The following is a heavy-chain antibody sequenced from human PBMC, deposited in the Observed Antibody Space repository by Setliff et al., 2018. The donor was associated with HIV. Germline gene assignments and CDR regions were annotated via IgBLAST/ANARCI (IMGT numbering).Heavy chain of an antibody. D-gene: IGHD6-6*01. Sequence: GGSLRLSCAASGFTFSSYWMHWVRQAPGKGLVWVSRINSDGSSTSYADSVKGRFTISRDNAKNTLYLQMNSLRAEDTAVYYCALTPYSSSSLSYWGQGNLVTVLL. CDR1: GFTFSSYW. J-gene: IGHJ4*02. CDR3: ALTPYSSSSLSY. V-gene: IGHV3-74*01. CDR2: INSDGSST.